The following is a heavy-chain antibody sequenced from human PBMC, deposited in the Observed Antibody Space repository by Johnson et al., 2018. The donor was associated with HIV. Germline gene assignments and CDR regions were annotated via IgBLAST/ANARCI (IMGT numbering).Heavy chain of an antibody. CDR1: GFTFSSYG. Sequence: QVQLVESGGGEVQPGRSLRLSCAASGFTFSSYGMHWVRQAPGKGLQWVAAIWYDGNNKFYAESGKGRFTVSRDNSKHTLYLQMNSLRAEDTAVYYCASFAAAGDAFDSWGQGTMVTVSS. J-gene: IGHJ3*02. D-gene: IGHD6-13*01. V-gene: IGHV3-33*01. CDR2: IWYDGNNK. CDR3: ASFAAAGDAFDS.